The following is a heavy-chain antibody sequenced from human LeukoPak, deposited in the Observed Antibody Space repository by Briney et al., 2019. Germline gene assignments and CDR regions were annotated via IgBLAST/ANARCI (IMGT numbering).Heavy chain of an antibody. CDR2: IYAAGST. V-gene: IGHV3-53*04. CDR1: GFSISDNV. D-gene: IGHD2-15*01. CDR3: GRGVVGCIDI. Sequence: GGSLRLSCAASGFSISDNVVRWVRQAPGKGLEWVSLIYAAGSTYYSDSVKGRFTISRHNSKNILYLEMNGRRGEGWVVYCGGRGVVGCIDIWGQGTMVTVSS. J-gene: IGHJ3*02.